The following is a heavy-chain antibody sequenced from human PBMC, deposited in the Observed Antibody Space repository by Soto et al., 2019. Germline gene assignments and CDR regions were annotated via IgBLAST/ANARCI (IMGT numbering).Heavy chain of an antibody. CDR3: AREIGAIPDY. D-gene: IGHD3-16*01. J-gene: IGHJ4*02. CDR2: ISSSSSTI. Sequence: EVQLVESGGGLVQPGGSLRPSCAASGFTFSGYSMNWVRQAPGKGLEWVSYISSSSSTIYYADSVKGRFTISRDNAKNSLYLQMNSLRAEDTAVYYCAREIGAIPDYWGQGTLVTVSS. CDR1: GFTFSGYS. V-gene: IGHV3-48*01.